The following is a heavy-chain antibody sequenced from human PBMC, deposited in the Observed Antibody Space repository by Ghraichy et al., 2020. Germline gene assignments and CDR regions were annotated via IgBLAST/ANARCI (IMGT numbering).Heavy chain of an antibody. D-gene: IGHD2-15*01. Sequence: ASVKVSCKASGYSFNSYYIHWVRQAPGQGREWMGIINPSGGSTNYAQKFQDRVTVTRDTSTDTVFMDLRSLASEDTALYYCARDRCSGGSCRLYFYYGMDVWGQGTTVTVSS. CDR3: ARDRCSGGSCRLYFYYGMDV. J-gene: IGHJ6*02. V-gene: IGHV1-46*02. CDR2: INPSGGST. CDR1: GYSFNSYY.